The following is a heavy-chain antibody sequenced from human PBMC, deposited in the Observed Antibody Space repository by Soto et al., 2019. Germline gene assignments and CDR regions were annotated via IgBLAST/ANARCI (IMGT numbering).Heavy chain of an antibody. CDR2: IYWDDDK. CDR3: AHLGYDYVWGSYRRSVYFDY. D-gene: IGHD3-16*02. J-gene: IGHJ4*02. V-gene: IGHV2-5*02. CDR1: GFSLSTSGVG. Sequence: ITLKESGPTLVKPTQTLTLTCTFSGFSLSTSGVGVGWIRQPPGKALEWLALIYWDDDKRYSPSLKSRLTITKDTSKNQVVLTMTNMDPVDTATYYCAHLGYDYVWGSYRRSVYFDYWGQGTLVTVSS.